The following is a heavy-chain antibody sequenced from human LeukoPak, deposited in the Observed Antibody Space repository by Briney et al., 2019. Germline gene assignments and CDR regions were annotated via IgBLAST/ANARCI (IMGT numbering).Heavy chain of an antibody. CDR1: GGSISSYY. D-gene: IGHD3-22*01. J-gene: IGHJ4*02. Sequence: NPSETLSLTCTVSGGSISSYYWSWIRQPAGKGLEWIGRIYTSGSTNYNPSLKSRVTMSVDTSKNQFSLKLSSVTAADPAVYYCASGYYYDSSGYPNYWGQGTLATVSS. V-gene: IGHV4-4*07. CDR3: ASGYYYDSSGYPNY. CDR2: IYTSGST.